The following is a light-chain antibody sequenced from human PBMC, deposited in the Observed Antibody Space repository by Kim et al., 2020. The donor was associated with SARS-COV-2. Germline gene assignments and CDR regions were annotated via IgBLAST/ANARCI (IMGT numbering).Light chain of an antibody. V-gene: IGLV6-57*03. CDR1: SGSMTSNY. Sequence: GKTVTITSTRSSGSMTSNYVQWYQQRPGSAPTTLISEDDQRPSGVPGRFSGSSDSSSNSASLTISGLTTEDEADYYCQSYASYNLVFGGGTQLTVL. J-gene: IGLJ3*02. CDR3: QSYASYNLV. CDR2: EDD.